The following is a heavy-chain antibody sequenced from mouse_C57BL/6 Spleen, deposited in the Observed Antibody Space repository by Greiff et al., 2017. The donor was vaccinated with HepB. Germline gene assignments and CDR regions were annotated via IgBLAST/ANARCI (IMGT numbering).Heavy chain of an antibody. CDR3: ARRSNYAWFAY. Sequence: QVQLKQPGAELVKPGASVKLSCKASGYTFTSYWMHWVKQRPGRGLEWIGRIDPNSGGTKYNEKFKSKATLTVDKPSSTAYMQLSSLTSEDSAVYYCARRSNYAWFAYWGQGTLVTVSA. D-gene: IGHD2-5*01. CDR2: IDPNSGGT. J-gene: IGHJ3*01. V-gene: IGHV1-72*01. CDR1: GYTFTSYW.